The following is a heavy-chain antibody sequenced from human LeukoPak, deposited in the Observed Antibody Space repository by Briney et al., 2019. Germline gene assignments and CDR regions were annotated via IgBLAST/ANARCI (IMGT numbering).Heavy chain of an antibody. Sequence: PSETLSLTCAVYGGSFSGYYWSWIRQPPGKGLEWIGEINHSGSTNYNPSLKSRVTISVDTSKNQFSLKLSSVTAADTAVYYCARRNYVYCSGGSCYSRWFDPWGQGTLVTVSS. D-gene: IGHD2-15*01. CDR2: INHSGST. CDR1: GGSFSGYY. V-gene: IGHV4-34*01. CDR3: ARRNYVYCSGGSCYSRWFDP. J-gene: IGHJ5*02.